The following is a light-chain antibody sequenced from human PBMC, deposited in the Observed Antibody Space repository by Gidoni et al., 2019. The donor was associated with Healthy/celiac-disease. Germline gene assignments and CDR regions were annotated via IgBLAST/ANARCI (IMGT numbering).Light chain of an antibody. CDR1: KLWDKY. Sequence: SYELPQPPSVSVSPGQTASITCSGDKLWDKYACWYQQKPGQSPVLVIYKDNKRPSGIPERFSGSNSGNTATLTISGTQAMDDAYYYFQALYSSTVVGGGTKLTVL. CDR2: KDN. J-gene: IGLJ2*01. V-gene: IGLV3-1*01. CDR3: QALYSSTV.